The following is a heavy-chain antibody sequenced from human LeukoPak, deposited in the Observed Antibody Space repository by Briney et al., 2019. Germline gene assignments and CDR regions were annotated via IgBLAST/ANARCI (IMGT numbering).Heavy chain of an antibody. V-gene: IGHV3-23*01. CDR1: GFAFSSYA. Sequence: PGGSLRLSCAASGFAFSSYAMSWVRQAPGKGLEWVSAISGSGGGTYYADSVKGRFTISRDNSNNTLYLQVNSLRAEDTALYYCAKDSLLSGDYGGRRGQGTLVTVSS. J-gene: IGHJ4*02. CDR2: ISGSGGGT. D-gene: IGHD4-23*01. CDR3: AKDSLLSGDYGGR.